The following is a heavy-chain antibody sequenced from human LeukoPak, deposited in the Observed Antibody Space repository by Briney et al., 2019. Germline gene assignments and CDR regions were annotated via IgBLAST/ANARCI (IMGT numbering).Heavy chain of an antibody. CDR1: EFTFSSHA. CDR2: ITSTSRSI. J-gene: IGHJ4*02. CDR3: ARVRYYDSSGYYYFDY. D-gene: IGHD3-22*01. Sequence: PGGSLRLSCAASEFTFSSHAMIWVRQAPGKGLEWIASITSTSRSIFYADSVGGRFTISRDNAKNSLYLQMNSLRAEDTALYHCARVRYYDSSGYYYFDYWGQGTLVTVSS. V-gene: IGHV3-21*04.